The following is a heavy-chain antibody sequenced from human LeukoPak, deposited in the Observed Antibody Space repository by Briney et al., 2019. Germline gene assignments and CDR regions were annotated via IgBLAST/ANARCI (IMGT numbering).Heavy chain of an antibody. V-gene: IGHV4-59*01. Sequence: SETLSLTCTVSGGSISTYYWSWIWQPPGKGLEWIGYIYYSGSTNYNPTLKSRVTISVDTSKNQFSLKLSSVTAADTAVYYCARDTSYLDYWGQGTLVTVSS. D-gene: IGHD2/OR15-2a*01. CDR1: GGSISTYY. J-gene: IGHJ4*02. CDR2: IYYSGST. CDR3: ARDTSYLDY.